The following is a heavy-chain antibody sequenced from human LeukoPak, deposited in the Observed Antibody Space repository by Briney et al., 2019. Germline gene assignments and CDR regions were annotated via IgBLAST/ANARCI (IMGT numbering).Heavy chain of an antibody. CDR2: IIPIFGTT. J-gene: IGHJ6*03. Sequence: SVKVSCKASGGTFSGYAISWVRQAPGQGLEWMGGIIPIFGTTNYAQKFQDRVTITADKSTSTAYMELSSLRSEDTAVYYCAGVVGLTGYSSSWYSGYYYYMDVWGKGTTVTVSS. CDR1: GGTFSGYA. V-gene: IGHV1-69*06. D-gene: IGHD6-13*01. CDR3: AGVVGLTGYSSSWYSGYYYYMDV.